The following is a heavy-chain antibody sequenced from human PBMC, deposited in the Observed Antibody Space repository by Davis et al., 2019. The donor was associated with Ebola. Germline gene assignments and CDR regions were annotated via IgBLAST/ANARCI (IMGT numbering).Heavy chain of an antibody. V-gene: IGHV1-46*01. CDR1: GYSFTDDG. CDR2: INPSGGST. D-gene: IGHD3-3*01. J-gene: IGHJ6*02. Sequence: AASVKVSCKASGYSFTDDGISWVRQAPGQGLEWMGIINPSGGSTSYAQKFQGRVTMTRDTSTSTVYMELSSLRSDDTAVHYCARAHYDFWSASTSDGMDVWGQGTTVTVSS. CDR3: ARAHYDFWSASTSDGMDV.